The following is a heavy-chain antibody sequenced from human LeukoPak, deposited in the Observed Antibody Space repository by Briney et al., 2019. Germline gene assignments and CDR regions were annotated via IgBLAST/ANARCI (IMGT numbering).Heavy chain of an antibody. CDR3: ARGYCSCGSCYGGGFDY. CDR1: GFTFSTYW. J-gene: IGHJ4*02. CDR2: INPGGSET. V-gene: IGHV3-7*01. D-gene: IGHD2-15*01. Sequence: GGSLRLSCAASGFTFSTYWMSWVRQAPGKGLEWVANINPGGSETYYVDSVKGRFTISRDNAKNSLDLQVNSLRVEDTAVYLCARGYCSCGSCYGGGFDYWGQGTLVTVSS.